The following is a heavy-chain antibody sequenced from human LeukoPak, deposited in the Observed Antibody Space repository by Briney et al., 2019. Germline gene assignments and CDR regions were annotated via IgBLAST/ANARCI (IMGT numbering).Heavy chain of an antibody. J-gene: IGHJ4*02. CDR2: IWYDGSNK. CDR1: GFTFSSYG. CDR3: ARDERYYDSSGYYYYFDY. D-gene: IGHD3-22*01. V-gene: IGHV3-33*01. Sequence: PGRSLRLSCAASGFTFSSYGMHWVSQAPGKGLEWVAVIWYDGSNKYYADSVKGRFTISRDNSKNTLYLQMNSLRAEDTAVYYCARDERYYDSSGYYYYFDYWGQGTLVTVSS.